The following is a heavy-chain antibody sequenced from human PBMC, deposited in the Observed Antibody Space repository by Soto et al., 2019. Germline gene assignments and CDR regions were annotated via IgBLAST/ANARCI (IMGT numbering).Heavy chain of an antibody. CDR1: GYTFANYA. Sequence: QIQLVQSGAEVKKPGASVKVSCKASGYTFANYAMSWVRQAPGQGLEWMGWISAYSGDTNYAQNLQGRVTMTTDTSTKTAYMELRSLRSDDTAVYYCARELHSGNYKGAFEIWGQGTMVTVSS. CDR2: ISAYSGDT. D-gene: IGHD1-26*01. J-gene: IGHJ3*02. V-gene: IGHV1-18*04. CDR3: ARELHSGNYKGAFEI.